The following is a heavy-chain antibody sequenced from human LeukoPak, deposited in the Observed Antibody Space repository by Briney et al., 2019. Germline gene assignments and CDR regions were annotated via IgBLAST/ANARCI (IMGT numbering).Heavy chain of an antibody. CDR2: ISVSGGST. D-gene: IGHD3-3*01. Sequence: GGSLRLSCSASGFTFSIYAMSWVRQAPGKGLEWVSAISVSGGSTYYADSVKGRFTISRDNSKNTLYLQMNSLRAEDTAVYYCAKEHITIFGVVILGTGFDYWGQGTLVTVSS. CDR3: AKEHITIFGVVILGTGFDY. V-gene: IGHV3-23*01. J-gene: IGHJ4*02. CDR1: GFTFSIYA.